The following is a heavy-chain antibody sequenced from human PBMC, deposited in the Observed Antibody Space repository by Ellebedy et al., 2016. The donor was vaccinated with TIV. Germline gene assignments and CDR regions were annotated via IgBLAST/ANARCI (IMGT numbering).Heavy chain of an antibody. CDR1: GFSFRSYW. CDR2: INQDGSDK. V-gene: IGHV3-7*01. CDR3: ATDGSYGDYRSPTHAFEM. Sequence: GGFLRLSCAAYGFSFRSYWMSWVRQAPGKGLEWVANINQDGSDKYYVDFVKGRFTISRDNAKNSLFLQMNSLRAEDTAVYYCATDGSYGDYRSPTHAFEMWGQGTLVTVSS. J-gene: IGHJ3*02. D-gene: IGHD4-17*01.